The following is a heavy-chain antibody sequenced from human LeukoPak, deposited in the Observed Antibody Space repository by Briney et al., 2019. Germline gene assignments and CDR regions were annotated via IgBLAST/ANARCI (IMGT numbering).Heavy chain of an antibody. J-gene: IGHJ4*02. V-gene: IGHV4-59*01. Sequence: PSETLSLTCTVPGGSISSYYWSWIRQPPGKGLEWIGYIYYSGSTNYNPSPKSRVTISVDTSKNQFSLKLSSVTAADTAVYYCARGLSGYLYYFDYWGQGTLVTVSS. CDR3: ARGLSGYLYYFDY. CDR1: GGSISSYY. CDR2: IYYSGST. D-gene: IGHD3-9*01.